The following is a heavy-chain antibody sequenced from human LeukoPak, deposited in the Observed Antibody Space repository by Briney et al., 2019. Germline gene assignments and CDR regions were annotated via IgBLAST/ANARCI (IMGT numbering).Heavy chain of an antibody. V-gene: IGHV4-34*01. D-gene: IGHD6-6*01. Sequence: SETLSLTCAVYGGSFSGYYWSWIRQPPGKGLEWIGSIYHSGSTYYNPSLKSRVTISVDTSKNQFSLKLSSVTAADTAVYYCAREIGGSSLDYWGQGTLVTVSS. CDR3: AREIGGSSLDY. J-gene: IGHJ4*02. CDR2: IYHSGST. CDR1: GGSFSGYY.